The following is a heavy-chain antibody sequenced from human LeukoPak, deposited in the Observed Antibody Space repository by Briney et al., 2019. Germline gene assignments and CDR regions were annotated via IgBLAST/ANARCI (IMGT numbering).Heavy chain of an antibody. V-gene: IGHV3-48*03. CDR1: GFIFSSYE. J-gene: IGHJ3*02. Sequence: PGGSLRLSCEASGFIFSSYEMNWVRQAPGKGLEWVAFISSSGRTMYYADSMKGRFTVSRDNAKNSVYLQMNSLRAEDTAVYYCARDLRYSGSRAPPRAFDIWGQGTMVTVSS. D-gene: IGHD1-26*01. CDR3: ARDLRYSGSRAPPRAFDI. CDR2: ISSSGRTM.